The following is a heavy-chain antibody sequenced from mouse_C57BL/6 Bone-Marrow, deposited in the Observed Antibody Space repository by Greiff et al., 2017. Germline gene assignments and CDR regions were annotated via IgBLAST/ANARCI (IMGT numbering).Heavy chain of an antibody. CDR3: ARDGTWFAY. CDR1: GYTFTSYW. Sequence: QVQLQQPGAELVKPGASVKLSCKASGYTFTSYWMQWVKQRPGQGLEWIGEIDPSDSYTNYNQKFMGKATLTVDTSSSTAYMQLSSLTSEDSAVYYCARDGTWFAYWGQGTLVTVSA. V-gene: IGHV1-50*01. J-gene: IGHJ3*01. CDR2: IDPSDSYT.